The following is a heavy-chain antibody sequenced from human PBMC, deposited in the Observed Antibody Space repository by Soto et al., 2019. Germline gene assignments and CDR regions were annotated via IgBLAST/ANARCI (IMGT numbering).Heavy chain of an antibody. CDR2: INPGSGDT. CDR1: GYTFTSYG. D-gene: IGHD3-16*01. Sequence: GASVKVSCKASGYTFTSYGISWVRQAPGQGLEWMGWINPGSGDTGYAQKFQGRVTMTRDISIATAYMELSSLRSDDTAIYYCARMATFGSLNWFDPWGQGTLVTVSS. V-gene: IGHV1-8*02. CDR3: ARMATFGSLNWFDP. J-gene: IGHJ5*02.